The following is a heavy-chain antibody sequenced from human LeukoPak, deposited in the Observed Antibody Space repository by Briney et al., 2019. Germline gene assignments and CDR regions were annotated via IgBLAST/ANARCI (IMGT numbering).Heavy chain of an antibody. CDR2: IYYSGGT. Sequence: ASQTLSLTCTVSGGSISSGDYYWSWIRQPPGKGLEWIGYIYYSGGTYYNPSLKSRVTISVDTSKNQFSLKLSSVTAADTAVYYCARSTYDYVWGSYRLRYYFDYWGQGTLVTVSS. D-gene: IGHD3-16*02. J-gene: IGHJ4*02. CDR3: ARSTYDYVWGSYRLRYYFDY. CDR1: GGSISSGDYY. V-gene: IGHV4-30-4*01.